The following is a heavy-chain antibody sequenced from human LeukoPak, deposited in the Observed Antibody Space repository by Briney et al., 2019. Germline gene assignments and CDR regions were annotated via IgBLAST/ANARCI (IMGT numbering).Heavy chain of an antibody. CDR3: ARDRYSSSWYYFDY. D-gene: IGHD6-13*01. V-gene: IGHV3-30-3*01. CDR2: ISYDGSNR. CDR1: GFTFSSYA. J-gene: IGHJ4*02. Sequence: GGSLRLSCAASGFTFSSYAMHWVRQAPGKGLEWVAVISYDGSNRYYADSVKGRFTISRDNSKNTLYLQMNSLRAEDTAVYYCARDRYSSSWYYFDYWGQGTLVTVSS.